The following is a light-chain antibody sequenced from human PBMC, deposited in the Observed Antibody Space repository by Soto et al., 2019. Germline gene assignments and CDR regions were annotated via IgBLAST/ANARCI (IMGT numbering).Light chain of an antibody. Sequence: EIVLTQSPGTLSLSPGERATLSCRASQSVDSNYLAWYQQKPGQAPRLLIYGVSSRVTGIPDRFSGSGSGTEFTLTISSLQPDDFATYYCQHYNSYSEAFGQGTKVELK. CDR3: QHYNSYSEA. V-gene: IGKV3-20*01. CDR1: QSVDSNY. CDR2: GVS. J-gene: IGKJ1*01.